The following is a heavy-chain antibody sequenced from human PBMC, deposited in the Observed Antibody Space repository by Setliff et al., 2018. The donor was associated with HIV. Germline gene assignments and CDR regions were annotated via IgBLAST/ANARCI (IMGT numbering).Heavy chain of an antibody. CDR3: ARDGPTGWDAFDV. Sequence: GGSLRLSCASSGFTFSSSDIHWVRQAPGKGLEWVATIKTHGETIYYVDSVKGRFTISRDNAKNSLFLQMTSLRADDTAVYYCARDGPTGWDAFDVWGQGTMVTVSS. CDR1: GFTFSSSD. J-gene: IGHJ3*01. V-gene: IGHV3-7*03. D-gene: IGHD3-9*01. CDR2: IKTHGETI.